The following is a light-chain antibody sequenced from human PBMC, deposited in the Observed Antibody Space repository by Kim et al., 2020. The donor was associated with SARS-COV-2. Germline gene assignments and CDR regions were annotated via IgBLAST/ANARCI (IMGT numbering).Light chain of an antibody. V-gene: IGLV1-40*01. J-gene: IGLJ2*01. Sequence: RVTISCTGSSANIGAGYDVHWYQRLPGTAPKLLFYGNSNRPSGVPDRFSGSKSGTSASLAITGLQAEDEADYYCQSYDSSLSGSVFGGGTQLTVL. CDR2: GNS. CDR1: SANIGAGYD. CDR3: QSYDSSLSGSV.